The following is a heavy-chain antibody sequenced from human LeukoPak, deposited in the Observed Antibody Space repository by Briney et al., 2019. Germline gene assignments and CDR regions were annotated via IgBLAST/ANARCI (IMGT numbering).Heavy chain of an antibody. D-gene: IGHD3-10*01. CDR2: ISSSSSYI. CDR1: GFTFSSYS. CDR3: ARDRGGSGSYYNGPYYYYGMDV. J-gene: IGHJ6*02. V-gene: IGHV3-21*01. Sequence: GGSLRLSCAASGFTFSSYSMNWVRQAPGKGLEWVSSISSSSSYIYYADSVKGRFTISRDNAKNSLYLQMNSLRAEDTAVYYCARDRGGSGSYYNGPYYYYGMDVWGQGTTVTAS.